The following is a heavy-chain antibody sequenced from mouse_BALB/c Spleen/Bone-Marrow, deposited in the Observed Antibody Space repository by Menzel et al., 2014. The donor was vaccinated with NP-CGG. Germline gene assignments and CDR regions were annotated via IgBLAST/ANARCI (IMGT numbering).Heavy chain of an antibody. V-gene: IGHV1-55*01. CDR3: TKCDY. CDR2: ICPGRDST. CDR1: SYTFXSYW. J-gene: IGHJ2*02. Sequence: VQHQQSGAELVKPGTSVNMSCKATSYTFXSYWMHWGKQRPGQGLEWIGDICPGRDSTNYDEKFKRKATLTVDTSSSTAFKQLSRLSAEESVVYYNTKCDYWGQGTSLALSS.